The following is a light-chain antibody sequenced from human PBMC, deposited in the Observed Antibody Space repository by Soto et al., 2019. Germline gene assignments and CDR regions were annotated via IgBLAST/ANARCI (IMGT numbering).Light chain of an antibody. J-gene: IGKJ3*01. CDR3: QQRANWPLFT. Sequence: EIVLTQSPATLSLSPGERATLSCRASQSVGSNLAWYQQKPGQAPRLLIFAASNRATGIPARFSGSGSGTDFILTISSLEPEDFAVYYCQQRANWPLFTFGPGTKVDIK. V-gene: IGKV3-11*01. CDR2: AAS. CDR1: QSVGSN.